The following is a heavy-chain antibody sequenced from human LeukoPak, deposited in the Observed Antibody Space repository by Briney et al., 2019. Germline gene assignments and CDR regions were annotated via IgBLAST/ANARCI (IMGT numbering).Heavy chain of an antibody. V-gene: IGHV3-48*03. Sequence: PGGSLSLSCAVSGFTFSSYEMNWVRQAPGKGLEWVSYISSSGSTIYYADSVKGRFTISRDNAKKSLYLQMNSLRAEDTAVYYCARARLTDYVWGRRTFDIWGQGTMVTISS. D-gene: IGHD3-16*01. CDR2: ISSSGSTI. CDR1: GFTFSSYE. CDR3: ARARLTDYVWGRRTFDI. J-gene: IGHJ3*02.